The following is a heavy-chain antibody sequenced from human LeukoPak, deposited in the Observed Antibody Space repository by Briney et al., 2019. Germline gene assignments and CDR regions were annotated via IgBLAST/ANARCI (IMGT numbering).Heavy chain of an antibody. CDR1: GYTFTSYA. J-gene: IGHJ4*02. CDR3: ARDYYGSGSFDY. V-gene: IGHV7-4-1*01. D-gene: IGHD3-10*01. Sequence: ASVKVSYKASGYTFTSYAMNWVRQAPGQGLEWMGWINTNTGNPTYAQGFTGRFVFSLGTSVSTAYLQICSLKAEDTAVYYCARDYYGSGSFDYWGQGTLVTVSS. CDR2: INTNTGNP.